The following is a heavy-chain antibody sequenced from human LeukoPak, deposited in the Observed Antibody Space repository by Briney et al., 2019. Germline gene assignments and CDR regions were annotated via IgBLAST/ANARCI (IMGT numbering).Heavy chain of an antibody. CDR3: ARSRNSYDTSGYYSFDY. D-gene: IGHD3-22*01. CDR1: GGSIRSFY. J-gene: IGHJ4*02. CDR2: IHSSGRS. Sequence: SETLSLTCTVSGGSIRSFYWSWIRQPPGKALEWIGFIHSSGRSNYNPSLRSRGIMPVDTSENQVSLSPSSVTAADTAIYYCARSRNSYDTSGYYSFDYWGQGTLVTVSS. V-gene: IGHV4-59*01.